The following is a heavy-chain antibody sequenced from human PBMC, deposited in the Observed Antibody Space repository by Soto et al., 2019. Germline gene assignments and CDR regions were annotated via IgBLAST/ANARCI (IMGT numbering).Heavy chain of an antibody. CDR2: VYPDDSDT. Sequence: ESLTVSWKGSGYTFTDFWIAWVRQMPGKGLEWMGLVYPDDSDTRYSPSFQGQVTISADKSISTAYLQWRSLKASDTAMYYCARRDYYDSTAYFYWGQGTLVTVSS. CDR3: ARRDYYDSTAYFY. D-gene: IGHD3-22*01. J-gene: IGHJ4*02. V-gene: IGHV5-51*01. CDR1: GYTFTDFW.